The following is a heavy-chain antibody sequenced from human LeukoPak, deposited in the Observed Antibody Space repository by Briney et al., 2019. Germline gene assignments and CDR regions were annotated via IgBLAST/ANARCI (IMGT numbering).Heavy chain of an antibody. J-gene: IGHJ4*02. V-gene: IGHV1-46*02. CDR3: ARDLASSGYYWD. Sequence: ASVKVSCKASGYTFNNYYMYWVRQAPGQGLEWMGIINPSGGSTSYAQKFQGRATMTRDTSTTTVYMELSSLRSEDTAVYYCARDLASSGYYWDWGQGTLVTVSS. CDR1: GYTFNNYY. D-gene: IGHD3-22*01. CDR2: INPSGGST.